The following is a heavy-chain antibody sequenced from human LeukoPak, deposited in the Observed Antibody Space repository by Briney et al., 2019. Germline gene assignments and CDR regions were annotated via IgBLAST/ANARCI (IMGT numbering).Heavy chain of an antibody. CDR1: GGTFSSYA. CDR2: IIPIFGTV. Sequence: GASVKLSCKASGGTFSSYAIRWGRQAPGHGLGWLGGIIPIFGTVNYAQKFQGRVTITADRTTSTAYMEMSSVRSEDTAVYYCARSLFRVLEWSYRSYYYYMDVWGKGTTVTVSS. D-gene: IGHD3-3*01. CDR3: ARSLFRVLEWSYRSYYYYMDV. V-gene: IGHV1-69*06. J-gene: IGHJ6*03.